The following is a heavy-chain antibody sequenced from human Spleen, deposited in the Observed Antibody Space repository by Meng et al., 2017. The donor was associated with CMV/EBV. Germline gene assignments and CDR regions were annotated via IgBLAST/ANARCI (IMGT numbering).Heavy chain of an antibody. D-gene: IGHD2-2*01. CDR1: GFTFSSYE. Sequence: GESLKISCAASGFTFSSYEMNWVRQAPGKGLEWVSGINWNGGSSGYADSLKGRFTISRDNAKNSLYLQLDSLTAEDTALYYCARAGARDCSTTSCSPDSYYFGLDVWGQGTTVTVSS. J-gene: IGHJ6*02. CDR2: INWNGGSS. V-gene: IGHV3-20*04. CDR3: ARAGARDCSTTSCSPDSYYFGLDV.